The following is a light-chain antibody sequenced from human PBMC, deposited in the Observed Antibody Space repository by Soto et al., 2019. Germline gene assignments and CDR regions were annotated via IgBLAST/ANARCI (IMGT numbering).Light chain of an antibody. Sequence: EIVLTQSPATLSLSPGERATLSCRAGQSVSSYLAWYQQKPGQAPRLLIYDASNRATGIPARFSGSGSGTDFTLTISSLEPEDFAVYYCQQRSNWFSITFGQGTRLEI. CDR1: QSVSSY. J-gene: IGKJ5*01. CDR3: QQRSNWFSIT. V-gene: IGKV3-11*01. CDR2: DAS.